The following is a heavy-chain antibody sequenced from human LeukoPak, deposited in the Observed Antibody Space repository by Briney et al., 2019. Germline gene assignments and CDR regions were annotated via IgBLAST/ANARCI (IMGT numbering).Heavy chain of an antibody. V-gene: IGHV3-66*02. Sequence: PGGSLRLSCAASGFTVSNNYMRWVRQAPGKGLEWVSSIYSGGATKYADSLKSRFTISRDNSKNTLYLQMNSLRPEDTAVYYCARHREGPWGQGALVTVSS. CDR1: GFTVSNNY. J-gene: IGHJ5*02. CDR2: IYSGGAT. D-gene: IGHD1-26*01. CDR3: ARHREGP.